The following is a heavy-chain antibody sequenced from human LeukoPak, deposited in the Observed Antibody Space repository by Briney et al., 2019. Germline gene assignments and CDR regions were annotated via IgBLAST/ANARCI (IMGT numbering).Heavy chain of an antibody. CDR3: ARDYRGYRAPYYFDY. CDR2: IKQDGSEK. Sequence: PGGSLRLSCAASGFTFSSYWMSWVRQAPGKGLEWVANIKQDGSEKYYVDSVKGRFTISRDIAKNSLYLQMNSLRAEDTAVCYCARDYRGYRAPYYFDYWGQGTLVTVSS. J-gene: IGHJ4*02. D-gene: IGHD2-15*01. CDR1: GFTFSSYW. V-gene: IGHV3-7*01.